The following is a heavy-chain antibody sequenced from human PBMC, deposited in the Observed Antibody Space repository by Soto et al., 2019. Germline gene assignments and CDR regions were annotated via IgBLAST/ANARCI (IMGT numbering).Heavy chain of an antibody. V-gene: IGHV3-23*01. D-gene: IGHD2-2*01. Sequence: GGSLRLSCAASGFTFSSYAMSWVRQAPGKGLEWVSAISGSGGSTYYADSVKGRFTISRDNSKKTLYLQMNSLRAEDTAVYYCAKEAPYRRRYCSSTSCPPPYYYMDVWGKGTTVTVSS. CDR2: ISGSGGST. J-gene: IGHJ6*03. CDR1: GFTFSSYA. CDR3: AKEAPYRRRYCSSTSCPPPYYYMDV.